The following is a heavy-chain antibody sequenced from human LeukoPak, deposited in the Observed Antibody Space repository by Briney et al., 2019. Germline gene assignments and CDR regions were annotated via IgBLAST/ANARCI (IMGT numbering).Heavy chain of an antibody. D-gene: IGHD2-2*01. Sequence: SVKVSCKASGGTFSSYTISWVRQAPGQGLEWMGRIIPILGIANCAQKFQGRVTITADKSTSTAYMELSSLRSEDTAVYYCASGGTGVVPAAILESGYYYYGMDVWGQGTTVTVSS. J-gene: IGHJ6*02. CDR2: IIPILGIA. V-gene: IGHV1-69*02. CDR3: ASGGTGVVPAAILESGYYYYGMDV. CDR1: GGTFSSYT.